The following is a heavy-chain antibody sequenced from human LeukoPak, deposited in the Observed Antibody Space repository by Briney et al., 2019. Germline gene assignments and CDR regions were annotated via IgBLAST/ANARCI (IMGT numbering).Heavy chain of an antibody. J-gene: IGHJ4*02. Sequence: GGSLRLSCAASGFAFSGYSMNWVRPAPGKGVGRVSYISGVRGIIYYAESVKGRVTISRDNAKNSLYLQMNSLRDEDTAVYYCARDHPLNYFGYWGQGTLVTLSS. V-gene: IGHV3-48*02. CDR1: GFAFSGYS. CDR2: ISGVRGII. CDR3: ARDHPLNYFGY.